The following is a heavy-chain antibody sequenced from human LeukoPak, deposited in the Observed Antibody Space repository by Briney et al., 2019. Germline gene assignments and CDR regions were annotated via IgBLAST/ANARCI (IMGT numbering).Heavy chain of an antibody. J-gene: IGHJ4*02. Sequence: ASVKVSRTASGSTFTAYYMHWVRQAPGQGLEWMGWINPNSGGTGYAQKLHGRGTMNRATSITTDYVELSGLRSDDTAVYYCARVPSGSILNGGRYFDYWGQGTLVTVSS. V-gene: IGHV1-2*02. CDR3: ARVPSGSILNGGRYFDY. CDR1: GSTFTAYY. D-gene: IGHD1-26*01. CDR2: INPNSGGT.